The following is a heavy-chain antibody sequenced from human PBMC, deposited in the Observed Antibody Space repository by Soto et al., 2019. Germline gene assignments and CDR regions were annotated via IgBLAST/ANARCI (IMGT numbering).Heavy chain of an antibody. CDR2: ISSSSSYI. V-gene: IGHV3-21*01. Sequence: EVQLVESGGGLVKPGGSLRLSCAASGFTFSSYSMNWVRQTPGKGLEWVSSISSSSSYIYYADSVKGRFTISRDNAKNSLYLQMNSLRAEDTAVYYCARLGQYSSGSYYYGMDVWGQGTTVTVSS. J-gene: IGHJ6*02. CDR3: ARLGQYSSGSYYYGMDV. CDR1: GFTFSSYS. D-gene: IGHD6-19*01.